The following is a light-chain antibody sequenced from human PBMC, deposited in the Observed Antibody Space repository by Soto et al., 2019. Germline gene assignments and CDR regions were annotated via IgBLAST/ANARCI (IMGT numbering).Light chain of an antibody. CDR2: DAS. CDR1: QSISSW. Sequence: DIRMTQSPSTLSASVGDRVTITCRASQSISSWLAWYQQKPGRAPKLLIYDASSLQSGVPSRFSGSGSGTDFTLTISSLQPEDFATYYCQQSNSFPWTFGQGTKVDIK. J-gene: IGKJ1*01. V-gene: IGKV1-5*01. CDR3: QQSNSFPWT.